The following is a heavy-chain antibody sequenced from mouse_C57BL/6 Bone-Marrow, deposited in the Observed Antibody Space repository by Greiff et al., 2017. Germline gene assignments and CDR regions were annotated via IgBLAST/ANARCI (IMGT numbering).Heavy chain of an antibody. CDR1: GYTFTSYW. D-gene: IGHD1-1*01. CDR3: ARTFYCPAWFAY. CDR2: INPSSGYT. Sequence: QVQLKQSGAELAKPGASVKLSCKASGYTFTSYWMHWVNQRPGQGLEWIGYINPSSGYTKYNQKFKDRATLTADKSSSTAYMQLSSLTYEDSAVYYCARTFYCPAWFAYWGQGTLVTGSA. J-gene: IGHJ3*01. V-gene: IGHV1-7*01.